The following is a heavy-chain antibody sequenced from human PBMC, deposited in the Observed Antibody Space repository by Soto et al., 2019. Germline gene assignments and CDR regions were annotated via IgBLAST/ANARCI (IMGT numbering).Heavy chain of an antibody. J-gene: IGHJ4*02. CDR2: IYYSGST. V-gene: IGHV4-39*01. D-gene: IGHD5-12*01. CDR1: GGSISSSSYY. Sequence: QLQLQESGPGLVKPSETLSLTCTVSGGSISSSSYYWGWIRQPPGKGLEWIGSIYYSGSTYYNPSLKSRVTISVDTSKNQFSLKLSSVTAADTAVYYCASSGWLPAAYYFDYWGQGTLVTVSS. CDR3: ASSGWLPAAYYFDY.